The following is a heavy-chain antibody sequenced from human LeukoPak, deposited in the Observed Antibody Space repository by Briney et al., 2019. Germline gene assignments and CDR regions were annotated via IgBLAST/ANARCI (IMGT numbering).Heavy chain of an antibody. CDR2: IYSGGSI. CDR1: GFRISDFY. CDR3: ARGSRVTTRLDAFDI. D-gene: IGHD4-17*01. J-gene: IGHJ3*02. V-gene: IGHV3-53*01. Sequence: GGSLRLSCVASGFRISDFYMSWVRQVPGKGLEWVSVIYSGGSIYYADSVEGRFTISRDNSKNTLYLQMNSLRAEDTAVYYCARGSRVTTRLDAFDIWGQGTMVTVSS.